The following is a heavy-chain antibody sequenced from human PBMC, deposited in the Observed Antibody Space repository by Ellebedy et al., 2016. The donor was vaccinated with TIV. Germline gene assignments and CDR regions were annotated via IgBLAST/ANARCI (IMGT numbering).Heavy chain of an antibody. CDR3: ARDRAMGGGNYLTFEY. V-gene: IGHV1-2*02. D-gene: IGHD1-7*01. Sequence: AASVKVSCKASVYTFTAYYIHWVRQAPGHELEWMGWINTNSGATFYAPNFQGRVTMTRDTSRTTAYMELRRLRSDDTDVYYCARDRAMGGGNYLTFEYWGQGTLVTVSS. CDR2: INTNSGAT. CDR1: VYTFTAYY. J-gene: IGHJ4*02.